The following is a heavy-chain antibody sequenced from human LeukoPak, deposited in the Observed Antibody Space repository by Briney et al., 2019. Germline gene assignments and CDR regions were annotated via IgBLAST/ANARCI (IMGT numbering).Heavy chain of an antibody. V-gene: IGHV3-30-3*01. CDR1: GFTFSSYA. CDR2: ISYDGSNK. CDR3: ARWSYDYYYYGMDV. D-gene: IGHD1-26*01. J-gene: IGHJ6*02. Sequence: GGSLRLSCAASGFTFSSYAMHWVRQAPGKGLEWVAVISYDGSNKYYADSVKGRFTISRDNSKNTLYLQMNSLRAEDTAVYYCARWSYDYYYYGMDVWGQGTTVTVSS.